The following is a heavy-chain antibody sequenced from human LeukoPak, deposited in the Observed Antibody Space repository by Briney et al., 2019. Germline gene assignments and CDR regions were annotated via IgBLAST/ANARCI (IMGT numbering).Heavy chain of an antibody. CDR1: GFNFSAYW. V-gene: IGHV3-7*01. CDR2: INPDGSQK. Sequence: PGWSLRLSCAASGFNFSAYWMGWVRQAPGKGLEWVANINPDGSQKWYVDSVRGRFTISRDNAEKSLYVQMNSLRAEDTAVYYCARHGDYVFDNWGQGTLVTVSS. J-gene: IGHJ4*02. CDR3: ARHGDYVFDN. D-gene: IGHD4-17*01.